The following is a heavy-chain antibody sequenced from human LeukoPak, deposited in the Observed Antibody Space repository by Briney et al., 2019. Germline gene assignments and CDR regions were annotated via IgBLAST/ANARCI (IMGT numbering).Heavy chain of an antibody. J-gene: IGHJ5*02. Sequence: KSSETLSLTCAVYGGSFSGYYWSWIRQPPGKGLEWIGEINHSGSTNYNPSLKSRVTISVDTPKNQFSLKLSSVTAADTAVYYCARGKFRRNWFDPWGQGTLVTVSS. CDR2: INHSGST. CDR3: ARGKFRRNWFDP. CDR1: GGSFSGYY. V-gene: IGHV4-34*01.